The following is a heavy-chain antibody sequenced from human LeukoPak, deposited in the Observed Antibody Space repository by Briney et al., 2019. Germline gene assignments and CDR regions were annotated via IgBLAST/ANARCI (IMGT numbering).Heavy chain of an antibody. V-gene: IGHV4-30-2*01. CDR3: ARLEWLSGYDFWSGYYSYFDY. J-gene: IGHJ4*02. Sequence: PSETLSLTCAVSGGSISSGGSSWSWIRQPPGKGLEWIGYIYHSGSTYYNPSLKSRITISVDRSKNQFSLKLSSVTAADTAVYYCARLEWLSGYDFWSGYYSYFDYWGQGTLVTVSS. CDR1: GGSISSGGSS. D-gene: IGHD3-3*01. CDR2: IYHSGST.